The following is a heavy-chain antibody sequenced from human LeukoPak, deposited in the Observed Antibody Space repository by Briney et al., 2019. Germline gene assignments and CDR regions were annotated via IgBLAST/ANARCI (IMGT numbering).Heavy chain of an antibody. CDR3: ARDSRKYYYGSGSYYNAWDAFDI. V-gene: IGHV1-18*01. J-gene: IGHJ3*02. CDR2: ISAYNGNT. Sequence: PGGSLRLSCAASGFTFSSYGISWVRQAPGQGLEWMGWISAYNGNTNYAQKLQGRVTMTTDTSTSTAYMELSSLRSEDTAVYYCARDSRKYYYGSGSYYNAWDAFDIWGQGTMVTVSS. D-gene: IGHD3-10*01. CDR1: GFTFSSYG.